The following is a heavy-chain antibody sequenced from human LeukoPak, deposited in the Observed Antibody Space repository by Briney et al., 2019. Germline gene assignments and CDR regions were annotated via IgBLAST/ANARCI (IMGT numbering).Heavy chain of an antibody. CDR2: IPILGIA. D-gene: IGHD3-22*01. V-gene: IGHV1-69*04. J-gene: IGHJ4*02. Sequence: IPILGIANYAQKFQGRVTITADKSTSTAYMELSSLRSEDTAVYYCARDYDSSGYYSSDYWGQGTLVTVSS. CDR3: ARDYDSSGYYSSDY.